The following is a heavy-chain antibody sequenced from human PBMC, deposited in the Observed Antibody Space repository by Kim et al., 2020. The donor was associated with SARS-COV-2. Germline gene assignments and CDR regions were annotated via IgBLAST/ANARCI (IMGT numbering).Heavy chain of an antibody. Sequence: AASLQGRFTTSRNHSKNMVYLQMNSLRGDDTAMYYCVREAPLSGDWYFDLWGRGTLVTVSS. V-gene: IGHV3-74*01. CDR3: VREAPLSGDWYFDL. D-gene: IGHD2-15*01. J-gene: IGHJ2*01.